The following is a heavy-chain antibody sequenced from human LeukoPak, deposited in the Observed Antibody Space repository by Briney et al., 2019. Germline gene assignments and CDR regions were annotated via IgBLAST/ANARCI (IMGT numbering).Heavy chain of an antibody. D-gene: IGHD3-3*02. Sequence: PGGSLRLSCAASGFIFSNHGMHWVRQAPGKGLEWVTFIGHDGGVKYYADSVKGRFTISRDNSKDTLYLQMNSLTAEDTAIYYCAKDLAYYFDYWGLGNLVTLSS. CDR3: AKDLAYYFDY. CDR2: IGHDGGVK. J-gene: IGHJ4*02. V-gene: IGHV3-30*02. CDR1: GFIFSNHG.